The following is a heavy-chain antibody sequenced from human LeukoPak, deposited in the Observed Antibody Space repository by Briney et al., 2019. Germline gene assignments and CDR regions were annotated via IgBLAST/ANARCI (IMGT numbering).Heavy chain of an antibody. CDR1: GGSISSYY. J-gene: IGHJ3*02. Sequence: SETLSLTCTVSGGSISSYYWSWIRQPAGKGLEWIGRIYTSGSTNYNPSLKSRVTMSVDTSKNQFSLKLSSVTAADTAVYYCARDRGYSSSWYLHLIAFDIWGQGTMVTVSS. CDR3: ARDRGYSSSWYLHLIAFDI. D-gene: IGHD6-13*01. CDR2: IYTSGST. V-gene: IGHV4-4*07.